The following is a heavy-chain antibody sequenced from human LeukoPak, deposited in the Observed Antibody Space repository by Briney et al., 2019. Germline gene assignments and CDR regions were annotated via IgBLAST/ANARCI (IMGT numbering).Heavy chain of an antibody. CDR3: ANVGGY. CDR2: ISYDGSNK. V-gene: IGHV3-30*18. Sequence: GGSLRLSCAASGFTFSSYGMHWVRQDPGKGLEWVAVISYDGSNKYYADPVKGRFTISRDNSKNTLYLQMNSLRAEDTAVYYCANVGGYWGQGTLVTVSS. D-gene: IGHD1-26*01. J-gene: IGHJ4*02. CDR1: GFTFSSYG.